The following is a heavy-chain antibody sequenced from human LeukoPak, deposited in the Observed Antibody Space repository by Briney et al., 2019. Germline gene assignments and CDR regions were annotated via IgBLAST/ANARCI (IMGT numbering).Heavy chain of an antibody. J-gene: IGHJ4*02. CDR1: GFTFSNYW. CDR3: ARQRGNSFDY. Sequence: PGGSLRLSCAASGFTFSNYWMHWVRQAPGKGLVWVSRVNSDGSSTNYADSVKGRFTISRDSAKNTLYLQMNSLRAEDTAVYYCARQRGNSFDYWGQGTLVTVSS. CDR2: VNSDGSST. D-gene: IGHD2-15*01. V-gene: IGHV3-74*01.